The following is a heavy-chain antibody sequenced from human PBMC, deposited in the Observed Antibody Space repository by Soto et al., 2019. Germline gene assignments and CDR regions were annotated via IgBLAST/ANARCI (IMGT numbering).Heavy chain of an antibody. J-gene: IGHJ4*02. V-gene: IGHV1-3*01. CDR3: ARSGGQQLAYFDY. Sequence: ASVKVSCKASGYTFTSYAMHWVRQAPGQRLEWMGWINAGNGNTKYSQKFQGRVTITRDTSASTAYMELSSLRSEDTAVYYCARSGGQQLAYFDYWGQGTLVTVSS. CDR1: GYTFTSYA. CDR2: INAGNGNT. D-gene: IGHD6-13*01.